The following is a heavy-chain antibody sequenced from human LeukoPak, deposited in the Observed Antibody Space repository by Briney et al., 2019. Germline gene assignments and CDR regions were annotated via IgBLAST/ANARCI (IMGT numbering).Heavy chain of an antibody. J-gene: IGHJ4*02. CDR3: ARALWFGESALDY. V-gene: IGHV4-59*01. CDR2: IYYSGST. CDR1: GGSISSYY. D-gene: IGHD3-10*01. Sequence: PSETLSLTCTVSGGSISSYYWSWIRQPPGKGLEWIGYIYYSGSTNYNPSLKSRVTISVDTSKNQFSLKLSSVTAADTAVYYCARALWFGESALDYWGQGTLVTVSS.